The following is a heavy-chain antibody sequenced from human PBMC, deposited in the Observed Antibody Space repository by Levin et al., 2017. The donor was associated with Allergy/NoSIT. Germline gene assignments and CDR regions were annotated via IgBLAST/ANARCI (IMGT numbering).Heavy chain of an antibody. Sequence: GGSLRLSCSASGFTFDTFWMNWVRQTPWKGLEWVATIKEDGSVQDCMASLKGRCTISRDNSKNSVYLHLNSLRAEDTAMYYCATHFNYWGQGTLVTVSS. CDR3: ATHFNY. CDR1: GFTFDTFW. CDR2: IKEDGSVQ. V-gene: IGHV3-7*01. J-gene: IGHJ4*02.